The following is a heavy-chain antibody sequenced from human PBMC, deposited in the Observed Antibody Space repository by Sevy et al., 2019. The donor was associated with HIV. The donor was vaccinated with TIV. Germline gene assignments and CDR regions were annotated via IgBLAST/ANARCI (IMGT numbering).Heavy chain of an antibody. J-gene: IGHJ4*02. D-gene: IGHD2-2*01. Sequence: SDTLSLTCSVSDDSINSYYWSWIRQPPGKGLEWIGYIYNNIGSTSYNPSLTSRVTLSVDTSKNHFSLKLTSVTAADTAIYYCARGAVVIGTAATPVLDFWGLGSLVTVSS. CDR2: IYNNIGST. V-gene: IGHV4-59*08. CDR3: ARGAVVIGTAATPVLDF. CDR1: DDSINSYY.